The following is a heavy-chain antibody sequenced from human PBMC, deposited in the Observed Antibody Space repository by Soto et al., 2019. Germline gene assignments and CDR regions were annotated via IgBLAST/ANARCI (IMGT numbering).Heavy chain of an antibody. CDR1: GYTFTSYG. Sequence: QVQLVQSGAEVKKPGASVKVSCKASGYTFTSYGISWVRQAPGQGLEWMGWISAYNGNTNYAQKLQGRVTMTTDTATRTGYMELRSLRADDTAVDDGARAGYCSRASCFYYYYYCGMDVWGQGTTVTVSS. D-gene: IGHD2-2*01. V-gene: IGHV1-18*01. CDR2: ISAYNGNT. CDR3: ARAGYCSRASCFYYYYYCGMDV. J-gene: IGHJ6*02.